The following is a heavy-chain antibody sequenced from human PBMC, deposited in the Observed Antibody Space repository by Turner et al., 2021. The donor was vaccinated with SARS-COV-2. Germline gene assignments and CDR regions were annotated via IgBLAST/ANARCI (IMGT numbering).Heavy chain of an antibody. V-gene: IGHV4-39*01. J-gene: IGHJ6*02. Sequence: QLQLQESGPGLVRPSETLSLTCTVSGDSISSSNCYWGWIRQPPGKGLEWIASISYSGTTYYNPSLRSRVTISVDTSRNQFSLKLSSVTAADTGIYYCARHRPNSSGWYYYGMDVWGQGTTVTVSS. CDR2: ISYSGTT. CDR3: ARHRPNSSGWYYYGMDV. CDR1: GDSISSSNCY. D-gene: IGHD6-19*01.